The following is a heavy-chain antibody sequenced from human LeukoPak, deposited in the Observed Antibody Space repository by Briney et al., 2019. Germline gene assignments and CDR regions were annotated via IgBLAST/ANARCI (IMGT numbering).Heavy chain of an antibody. CDR1: GGSISSSSYY. D-gene: IGHD3-10*01. CDR3: ASTSYGSGSYFTPARPYYYYYGMDV. V-gene: IGHV4-39*07. Sequence: SETLSLTCTVSGGSISSSSYYWGWIRQPPGKGLEWIGSIYYSGSTYYNPSLKSRVTISVDTSKNQFSLKLSSVTAADTAVYYCASTSYGSGSYFTPARPYYYYYGMDVWGQGTTVTVSS. CDR2: IYYSGST. J-gene: IGHJ6*02.